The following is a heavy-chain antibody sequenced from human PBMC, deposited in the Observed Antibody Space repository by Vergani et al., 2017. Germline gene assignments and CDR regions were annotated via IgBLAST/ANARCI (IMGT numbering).Heavy chain of an antibody. CDR2: ISYDGSNK. CDR3: AKDPSSPTVTSDYYYYYGMDV. D-gene: IGHD4-11*01. CDR1: GFSFNTYG. J-gene: IGHJ6*02. Sequence: QVQLVETGGGVVQPGGSLRLYCATSGFSFNTYGAHWVRQAPGKGLEWVAVISYDGSNKYYADSVKGRFTISRDNSKNTLYLQMNSLRAEDTAVYYCAKDPSSPTVTSDYYYYYGMDVWGQGTTVTVSS. V-gene: IGHV3-30*18.